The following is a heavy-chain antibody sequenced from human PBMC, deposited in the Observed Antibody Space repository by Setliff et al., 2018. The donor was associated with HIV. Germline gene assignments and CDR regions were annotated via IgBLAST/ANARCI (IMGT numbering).Heavy chain of an antibody. D-gene: IGHD6-19*01. CDR1: GGSISSSSSY. CDR2: ISYSGST. V-gene: IGHV4-61*05. Sequence: SETLSLTCTVSGGSISSSSSYWGWIRQPPGKGLEWIGYISYSGSTNYNPSLKSRVTISIDTAKSQFSLRLASVTAADTAVYYCARQLGRWHTGWYADDAFDVWGQGTVVTVSS. CDR3: ARQLGRWHTGWYADDAFDV. J-gene: IGHJ3*01.